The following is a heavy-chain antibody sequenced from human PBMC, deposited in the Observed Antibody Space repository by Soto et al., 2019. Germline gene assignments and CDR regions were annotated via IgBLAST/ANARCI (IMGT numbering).Heavy chain of an antibody. Sequence: QTFSLAXGISGDSVPSNTGAWNWIRSSPSRGLEWLGRTYYRSNWRHDYAVSVKSRITVNPDTSKNHFSLQLNSVTPDDTAVYYCARGVAGSGFDLWGQGTLVTVSS. V-gene: IGHV6-1*01. J-gene: IGHJ4*02. CDR3: ARGVAGSGFDL. CDR1: GDSVPSNTGA. CDR2: TYYRSNWRH. D-gene: IGHD6-19*01.